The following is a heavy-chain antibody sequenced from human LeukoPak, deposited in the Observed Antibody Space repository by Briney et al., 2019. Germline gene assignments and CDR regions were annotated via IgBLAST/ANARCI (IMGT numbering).Heavy chain of an antibody. CDR2: IYHSGST. Sequence: SETLSLTCTVSGYSISSGYYWGWIRQPPGKGLEWIGSIYHSGSTYYNPSLKSRVTISVDTSKNQFSLKLSSVTAADTAVYYCARGGSGWYNFFDYWGQGTLVTVSS. V-gene: IGHV4-38-2*02. CDR3: ARGGSGWYNFFDY. D-gene: IGHD6-19*01. CDR1: GYSISSGYY. J-gene: IGHJ4*02.